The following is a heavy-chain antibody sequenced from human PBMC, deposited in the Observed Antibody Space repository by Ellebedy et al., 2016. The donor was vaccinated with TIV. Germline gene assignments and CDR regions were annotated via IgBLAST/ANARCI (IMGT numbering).Heavy chain of an antibody. CDR3: ARNPVQMTTITWFDP. D-gene: IGHD5-24*01. J-gene: IGHJ5*02. Sequence: SETLSLXCTVSGGSFSSYYWSWIRQPPGKGLEWIGYVYFPGGSTNYNPSLKSRATITLARSKRQFSLSLNSLTAADTAVYYCARNPVQMTTITWFDPWGQGTLVIVSS. V-gene: IGHV4-59*12. CDR1: GGSFSSYY. CDR2: VYFPGGST.